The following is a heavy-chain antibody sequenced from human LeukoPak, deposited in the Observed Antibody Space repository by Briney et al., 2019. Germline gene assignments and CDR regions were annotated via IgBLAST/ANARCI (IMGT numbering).Heavy chain of an antibody. CDR2: ISGSGGTT. CDR1: GFTFSDYA. CDR3: ARVSQQWLTYSDY. V-gene: IGHV3-23*01. J-gene: IGHJ4*02. D-gene: IGHD6-19*01. Sequence: PGGSLRLSCAASGFTFSDYALNWVRRAPGKGLKWVSGISGSGGTTYYADSVKGRFTISRDNSKNTLYLQMNSLRVEDAAVYYCARVSQQWLTYSDYWGQGTLVTVSS.